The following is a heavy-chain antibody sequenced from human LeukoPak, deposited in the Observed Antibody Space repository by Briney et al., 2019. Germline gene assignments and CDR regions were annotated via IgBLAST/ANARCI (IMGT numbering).Heavy chain of an antibody. CDR1: GFTFSSYG. Sequence: GGSLRLSCAASGFTFSSYGMHWVRQAPGKGLEWVAVISYDGSNKYYADSVKGRFTISRDSSKNTLYLQMNGLRAEDTAVYYCARARHGDYWGQGTLVTVSS. D-gene: IGHD2-21*02. CDR2: ISYDGSNK. CDR3: ARARHGDY. V-gene: IGHV3-30*03. J-gene: IGHJ4*02.